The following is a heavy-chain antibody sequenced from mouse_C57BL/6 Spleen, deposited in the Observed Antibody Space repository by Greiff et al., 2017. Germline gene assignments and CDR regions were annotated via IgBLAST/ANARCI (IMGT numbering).Heavy chain of an antibody. CDR2: INPNNGGT. D-gene: IGHD2-5*01. V-gene: IGHV1-22*01. CDR3: ARYPTYYSNYGFAY. J-gene: IGHJ3*01. Sequence: EVQLQQSGPELVKPGASVKMSCKASGYTFTDYNMHWVKQSHGKSLEWIGYINPNNGGTSYNQKFKGKATLTVNKSSSTAYMELRSLTSEDSAVYYCARYPTYYSNYGFAYWGQGTLVTVSA. CDR1: GYTFTDYN.